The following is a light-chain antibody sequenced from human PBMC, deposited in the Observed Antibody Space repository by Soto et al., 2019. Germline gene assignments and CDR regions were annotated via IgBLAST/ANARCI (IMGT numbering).Light chain of an antibody. V-gene: IGLV2-14*01. CDR3: SSYTTSGPWV. CDR2: AVT. Sequence: QSALTQPASVSGSPGQSITISCTGSNGDIGGHNYVSWYQQHPGKVPKLMIFAVTNRPSGVSTRFSGSKSGNTASLTISGLQAEDEADYYCSSYTTSGPWVFGGGTKLTVL. J-gene: IGLJ3*02. CDR1: NGDIGGHNY.